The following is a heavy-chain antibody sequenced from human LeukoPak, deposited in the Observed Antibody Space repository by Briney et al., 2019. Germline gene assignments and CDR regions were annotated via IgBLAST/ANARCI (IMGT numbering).Heavy chain of an antibody. CDR2: IYYSGST. D-gene: IGHD2-2*01. CDR3: ARAGYCSSTSCYEWFDY. J-gene: IGHJ4*02. V-gene: IGHV4-59*01. CDR1: GGSISSYY. Sequence: SETLSLTCTVSGGSISSYYWSWIRQPPGKGLEWIGYIYYSGSTNYNPSLKSRVTISVDTSKNQFSLKLSSVTAADTAVYYCARAGYCSSTSCYEWFDYWGQGTLVTVSS.